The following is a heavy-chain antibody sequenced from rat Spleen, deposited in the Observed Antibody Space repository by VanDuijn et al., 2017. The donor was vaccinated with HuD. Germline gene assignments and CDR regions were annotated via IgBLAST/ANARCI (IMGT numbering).Heavy chain of an antibody. J-gene: IGHJ1*01. Sequence: EVHLVESGGGLVQPGRSLKVSCVVSGFTFSNYDMAWVRQAPTRGLEWVASINTGGDNTHYGDSVKGRFTVSRDDAKSTLYLQMDSLTSEDTATYYCARQSARDTHARLRYWYFDFWGPGTMVTVSS. V-gene: IGHV5-25*01. CDR3: ARQSARDTHARLRYWYFDF. CDR1: GFTFSNYD. D-gene: IGHD1-5*01. CDR2: INTGGDNT.